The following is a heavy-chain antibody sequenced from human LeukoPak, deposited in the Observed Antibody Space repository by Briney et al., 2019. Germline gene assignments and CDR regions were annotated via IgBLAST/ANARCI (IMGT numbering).Heavy chain of an antibody. J-gene: IGHJ4*02. Sequence: ASVTVSCKASGYTFTGYYMHWVRQAPGQGFEWLGRVDSKSGGTNYAQKFQGRVTMTRDTSISTVYMQLISLRSDDTAAYYCAREMNYDDYRTSDYWDQGTLVTVSS. V-gene: IGHV1-2*02. CDR2: VDSKSGGT. CDR1: GYTFTGYY. CDR3: AREMNYDDYRTSDY. D-gene: IGHD4-17*01.